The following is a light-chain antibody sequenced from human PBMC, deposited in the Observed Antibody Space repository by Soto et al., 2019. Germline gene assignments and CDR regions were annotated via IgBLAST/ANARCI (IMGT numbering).Light chain of an antibody. V-gene: IGKV1-5*01. CDR1: QSISSW. CDR3: QQTYSIPNHRIPST. CDR2: DAS. J-gene: IGKJ5*01. Sequence: DIQMTQSPSTLSASVGDRVTITCRASQSISSWLAWYQQKPGKAPKLLIYDASSLESGVPSRFSGSGSGTEFTLTISSLQPDDFATYYCQQTYSIPNHRIPSTFGQGTRLEIK.